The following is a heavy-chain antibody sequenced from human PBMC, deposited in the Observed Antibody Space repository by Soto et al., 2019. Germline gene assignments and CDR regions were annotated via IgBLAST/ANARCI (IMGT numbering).Heavy chain of an antibody. CDR3: AKDRKGVYSSSHGYFQH. Sequence: LGGSLRLSCAASGFTFSSYAMSWVRQAPGKGLEWVSAISGSGGSTYYADSVKGRFTISRDNSKNTLYLQMNSLGAEDTAVYYCAKDRKGVYSSSHGYFQHWGQGTLVTVSS. V-gene: IGHV3-23*01. D-gene: IGHD6-13*01. CDR1: GFTFSSYA. J-gene: IGHJ1*01. CDR2: ISGSGGST.